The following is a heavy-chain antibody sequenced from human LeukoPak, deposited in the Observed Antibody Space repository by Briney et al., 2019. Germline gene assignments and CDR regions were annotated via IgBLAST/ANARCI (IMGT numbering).Heavy chain of an antibody. CDR2: IKSKTDGGTT. Sequence: PGGSLRLSCAASGFTFSSYAMTWVRQAPGKGLEWVGRIKSKTDGGTTDYAASVKGRFTISRDDSKNTLYLQMNSLKIEDTAVYYCAHYQGGAVYYWGQGTLVTVSS. V-gene: IGHV3-15*01. CDR3: AHYQGGAVYY. CDR1: GFTFSSYA. J-gene: IGHJ4*02. D-gene: IGHD3-16*01.